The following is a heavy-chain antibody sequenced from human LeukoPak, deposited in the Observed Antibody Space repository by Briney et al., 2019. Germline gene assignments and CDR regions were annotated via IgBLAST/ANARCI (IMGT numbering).Heavy chain of an antibody. D-gene: IGHD4-23*01. Sequence: GGSLRLSCAASGLTVSSYMSWVRQAPGKGLEWVSVIYSGGSIYYADSVKGRFTISRDKSKNTLYLQMNSLRAEDTAVYYCARPPFGGVDYWGQGTLVTVSS. CDR3: ARPPFGGVDY. J-gene: IGHJ4*02. CDR1: GLTVSSY. CDR2: IYSGGSI. V-gene: IGHV3-66*04.